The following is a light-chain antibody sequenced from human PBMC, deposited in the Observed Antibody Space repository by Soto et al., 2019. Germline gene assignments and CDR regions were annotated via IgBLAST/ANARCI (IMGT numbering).Light chain of an antibody. CDR1: SSDVGGYNY. Sequence: QSALTQPASVSGSPGQSVTISCTGTSSDVGGYNYVYWYQQLPGEAPKLIIYGVTDRPSGVSNRFSVSKSGNTASLTVSGLQAEDEGDYYCSSYTATRTYVFGTGTKLTVL. V-gene: IGLV2-14*01. CDR3: SSYTATRTYV. J-gene: IGLJ1*01. CDR2: GVT.